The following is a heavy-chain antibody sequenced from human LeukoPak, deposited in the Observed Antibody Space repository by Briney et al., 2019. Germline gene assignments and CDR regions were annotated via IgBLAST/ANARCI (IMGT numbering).Heavy chain of an antibody. CDR1: GYTFTGYY. V-gene: IGHV1-2*02. Sequence: ASVKVSCKASGYTFTGYYMHWVRQAPGQGLEWMGWINPNSGGTNYAQKFQGRVTITADESTSTAYMELSSLRSEDTAVYYCARGVKDTAMVFDCWGQGTLVTVSS. CDR3: ARGVKDTAMVFDC. D-gene: IGHD5-18*01. CDR2: INPNSGGT. J-gene: IGHJ4*02.